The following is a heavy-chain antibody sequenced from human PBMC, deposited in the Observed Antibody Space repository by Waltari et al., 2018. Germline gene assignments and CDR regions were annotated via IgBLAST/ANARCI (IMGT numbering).Heavy chain of an antibody. J-gene: IGHJ4*02. Sequence: EVQLLESGGALVQPGGFLRLSCAASGFPFSNYAMNGVRQAPGEWLEWVSGVSASGGATYYTVSVKGRFTVSRDNAKNTLYLQMNSLRVEDTAFYYCTKGIDHWGQGTLVTVSS. CDR2: VSASGGAT. CDR1: GFPFSNYA. CDR3: TKGIDH. V-gene: IGHV3-23*01.